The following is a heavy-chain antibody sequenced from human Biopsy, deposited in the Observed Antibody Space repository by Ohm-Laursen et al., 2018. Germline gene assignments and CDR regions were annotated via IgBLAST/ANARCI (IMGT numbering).Heavy chain of an antibody. D-gene: IGHD1-1*01. CDR2: FAPENGRI. CDR1: GYSLTELS. CDR3: AADINVWNVNY. J-gene: IGHJ4*02. Sequence: APVKVSCKFSGYSLTELSMHWVRQAPGQGLEWMGGFAPENGRIVYSQKFQGRVTMTEDTSTSTAYMEVWRLRSDDTAVYYCAADINVWNVNYWGQGTQVIVSS. V-gene: IGHV1-24*01.